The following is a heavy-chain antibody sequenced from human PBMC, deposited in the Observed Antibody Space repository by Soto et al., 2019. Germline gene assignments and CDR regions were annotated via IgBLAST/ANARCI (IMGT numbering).Heavy chain of an antibody. Sequence: PGESLKISCKASGYKFTTFWLNWVRQTPGKGLEWLGRIDPTDSFTNYSPPFEGHVTISVARSISTAYLQWNSLQASDTAIYYCARPASGGSRDAFDVWGQGTTVTVSS. D-gene: IGHD2-15*01. CDR2: IDPTDSFT. V-gene: IGHV5-10-1*01. CDR1: GYKFTTFW. CDR3: ARPASGGSRDAFDV. J-gene: IGHJ3*01.